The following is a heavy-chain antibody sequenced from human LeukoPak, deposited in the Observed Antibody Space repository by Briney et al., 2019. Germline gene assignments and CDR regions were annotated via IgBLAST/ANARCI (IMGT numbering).Heavy chain of an antibody. J-gene: IGHJ3*02. Sequence: SETLSLTCTVSGGSISSSSYYWGWIRQPPGKGLEWIGSIYYSGSTNYNPSLKSRVTISVDKSKNQFSLKLSSVTAADTAVYYCARDRYCGGDCYSEENDAFDIWGQGAMVTVSS. CDR1: GGSISSSSYY. CDR3: ARDRYCGGDCYSEENDAFDI. D-gene: IGHD2-21*02. V-gene: IGHV4-39*07. CDR2: IYYSGST.